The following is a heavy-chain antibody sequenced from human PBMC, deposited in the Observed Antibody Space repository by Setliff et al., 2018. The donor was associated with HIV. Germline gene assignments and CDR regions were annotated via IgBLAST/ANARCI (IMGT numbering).Heavy chain of an antibody. CDR2: IKQDGSEK. D-gene: IGHD4-17*01. Sequence: GGSLRLSCAASGFSFGGYWMSWVRQAPGKGLEWVANIKQDGSEKYYVDSVKGRFTISRDNAKNSLYLQMNSLRAEDTAVYYCARDPYPYFDYGDWYFDLWGRGTLVTVSS. CDR1: GFSFGGYW. J-gene: IGHJ2*01. CDR3: ARDPYPYFDYGDWYFDL. V-gene: IGHV3-7*01.